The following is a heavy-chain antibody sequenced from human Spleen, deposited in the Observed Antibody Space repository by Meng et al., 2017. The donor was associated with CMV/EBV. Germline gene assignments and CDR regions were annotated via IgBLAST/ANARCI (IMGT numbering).Heavy chain of an antibody. CDR1: SFRGYY. CDR2: INHSGST. J-gene: IGHJ5*02. CDR3: ARGRNIYCSSTSCLAWFDP. D-gene: IGHD2-2*01. Sequence: SFRGYYWSGIRQPPGKGLEWIGEINHSGSTNYNPSLKSRVTISVDTSKNQFSLKLSSVTAADTAVYYCARGRNIYCSSTSCLAWFDPWGQGTLVTVSS. V-gene: IGHV4-34*01.